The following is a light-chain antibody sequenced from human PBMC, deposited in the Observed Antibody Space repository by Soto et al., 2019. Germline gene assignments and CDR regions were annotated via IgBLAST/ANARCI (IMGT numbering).Light chain of an antibody. CDR3: QKYNSAPRT. Sequence: DIQMTQSPSSLSASVGDIVTITCRASQGINTYLAWYQQKPGRAPQLLIYAASALHSGVPSRFSGSGSGTDFTLTIASLQPEDVATYYCQKYNSAPRTFGQGTKVEIK. V-gene: IGKV1-27*01. J-gene: IGKJ1*01. CDR2: AAS. CDR1: QGINTY.